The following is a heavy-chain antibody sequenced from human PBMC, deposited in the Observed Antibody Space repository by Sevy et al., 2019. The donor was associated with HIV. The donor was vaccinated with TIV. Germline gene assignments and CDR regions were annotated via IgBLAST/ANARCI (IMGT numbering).Heavy chain of an antibody. J-gene: IGHJ5*02. CDR1: GGSISSYY. CDR3: ARGLGGNYDFWSGYYRANWFDP. Sequence: SETLSLTCTVSGGSISSYYWSWIRQPAGKGLEWIGRIYTSGSTNYNPSLKSRVTMSVDTSKNQFSLKLSSVTAADTAVYYCARGLGGNYDFWSGYYRANWFDPWGQGTLVTVSS. CDR2: IYTSGST. D-gene: IGHD3-3*01. V-gene: IGHV4-4*07.